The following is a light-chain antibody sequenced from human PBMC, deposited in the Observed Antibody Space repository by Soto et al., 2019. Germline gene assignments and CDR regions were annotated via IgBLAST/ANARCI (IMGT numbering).Light chain of an antibody. J-gene: IGKJ1*01. CDR2: GAS. CDR1: QSVSRR. CDR3: QQYSDWPWT. Sequence: EMVMTQSPATLSVSPGERATLSCRASQSVSRRLVWYQQKPGQAPRLLFYGASTRATGIPARFSGSGSGTEFTLTISSVQSEDFAVYYCQQYSDWPWTFGQGTNVEIK. V-gene: IGKV3-15*01.